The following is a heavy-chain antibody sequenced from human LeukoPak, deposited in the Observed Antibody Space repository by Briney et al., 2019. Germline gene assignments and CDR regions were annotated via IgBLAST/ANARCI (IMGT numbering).Heavy chain of an antibody. CDR3: AREGAYYDSSGYYPTPDY. Sequence: GGSLRLSCAASGFTFSSYWMSWVRQAPGKGLDWVANIKQDGSEKYYVDSVKGRFTISRDNAKNSLYLQMNSLRAEDTAVYFCAREGAYYDSSGYYPTPDYWGQGILVTVSS. CDR2: IKQDGSEK. V-gene: IGHV3-7*01. D-gene: IGHD3-22*01. J-gene: IGHJ4*02. CDR1: GFTFSSYW.